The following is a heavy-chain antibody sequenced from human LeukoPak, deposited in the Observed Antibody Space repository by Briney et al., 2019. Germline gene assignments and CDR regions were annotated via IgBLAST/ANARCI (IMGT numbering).Heavy chain of an antibody. D-gene: IGHD3-9*01. CDR1: GGSISSGDYY. V-gene: IGHV4-61*08. CDR3: ARSTGVLRYDY. CDR2: IYYSGST. Sequence: PSQTLSLTCTVSGGSISSGDYYWSWIRQPPGKGLEWIGYIYYSGSTNYNPSLKSRVTISVDTSKNQFSLKLSSVTAADTAVYYCARSTGVLRYDYWGQGTLVTVSS. J-gene: IGHJ4*02.